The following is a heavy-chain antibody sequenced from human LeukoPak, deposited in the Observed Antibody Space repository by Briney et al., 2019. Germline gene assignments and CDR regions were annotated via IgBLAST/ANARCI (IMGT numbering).Heavy chain of an antibody. Sequence: GESLKSSCKGSGYTFSNYDIGWVPQMPGKGLEWMGIISPGDSDARYSPSFQGQVTISADKSVSTAYLQWSSLKDSDTAMYYCARPNITSYYDSRGYDAFDVWGQGTMVTVSS. CDR1: GYTFSNYD. V-gene: IGHV5-51*01. D-gene: IGHD3-22*01. J-gene: IGHJ3*01. CDR2: ISPGDSDA. CDR3: ARPNITSYYDSRGYDAFDV.